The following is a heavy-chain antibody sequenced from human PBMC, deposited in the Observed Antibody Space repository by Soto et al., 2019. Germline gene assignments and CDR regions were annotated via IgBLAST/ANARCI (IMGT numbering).Heavy chain of an antibody. CDR2: ITRDGYNK. J-gene: IGHJ4*02. D-gene: IGHD2-15*01. CDR3: KKSSGGSSSVGMDY. Sequence: PGGSLRLSCAGSGFIIKNYALNWVRQAPGKGLEWVASITRDGYNKYYADSVKGRFTISRDNSRDTLSLQMTALTIEDSSVYYCKKSSGGSSSVGMDYWGQGTRVTVSS. V-gene: IGHV3-30*02. CDR1: GFIIKNYA.